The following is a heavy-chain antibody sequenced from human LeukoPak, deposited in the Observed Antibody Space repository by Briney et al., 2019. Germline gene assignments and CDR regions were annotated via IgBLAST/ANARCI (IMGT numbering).Heavy chain of an antibody. V-gene: IGHV1-2*02. CDR2: INANNGAT. CDR3: ARDQNYYDTNTYHGIDC. J-gene: IGHJ4*02. CDR1: GYTFTGHY. Sequence: ASVKVSCKTSGYTFTGHYIHWVRQAPGQGLEWMGWINANNGATHCAQKFQDRVTMTRDTSISTAYMELIRLTSDDTAVYYCARDQNYYDTNTYHGIDCWGQGSLVTVSS. D-gene: IGHD3-22*01.